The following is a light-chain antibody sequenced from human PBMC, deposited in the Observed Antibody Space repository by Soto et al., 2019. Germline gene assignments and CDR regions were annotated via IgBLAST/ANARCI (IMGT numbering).Light chain of an antibody. CDR2: EVS. CDR3: SSYTSSNTYV. Sequence: QSALTQPASVSGPPGQSITISCTGTSSDVGGYNYVSWYQQYPGKAPKLMIYEVSNRPSGVSNRFSGSKSGNTASLTISGLQAEDEADYYCSSYTSSNTYVFGTGTKRTVL. CDR1: SSDVGGYNY. V-gene: IGLV2-14*01. J-gene: IGLJ1*01.